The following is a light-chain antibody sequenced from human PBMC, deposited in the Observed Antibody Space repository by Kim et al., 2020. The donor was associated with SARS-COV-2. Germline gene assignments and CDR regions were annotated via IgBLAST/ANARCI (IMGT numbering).Light chain of an antibody. V-gene: IGLV1-51*01. CDR1: ASNCENNC. Sequence: GQKVTISCSGSASNCENNCVSWYQCRPGTAPKLLIYDNKKRPSGIPDRFSGSKSGTAAALDITGLQTGDEADYYCEAWDTRLTTLVFGGGTQLTVL. CDR3: EAWDTRLTTLV. J-gene: IGLJ2*01. CDR2: DNK.